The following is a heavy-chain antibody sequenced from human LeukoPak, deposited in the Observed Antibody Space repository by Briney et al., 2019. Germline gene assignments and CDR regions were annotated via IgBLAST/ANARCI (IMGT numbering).Heavy chain of an antibody. Sequence: ASVKVSCKASGYTFTSYVIGWLRQAPGQGLEWMGWISAYNGNTNYAQKLQGRVTMTTDTSTSTAYMELRSLRSDDTAVYYCARGRYYGSGSYSGNYYYYYMDVWGKGTTVTVSS. V-gene: IGHV1-18*01. CDR1: GYTFTSYV. CDR3: ARGRYYGSGSYSGNYYYYYMDV. CDR2: ISAYNGNT. J-gene: IGHJ6*03. D-gene: IGHD3-10*01.